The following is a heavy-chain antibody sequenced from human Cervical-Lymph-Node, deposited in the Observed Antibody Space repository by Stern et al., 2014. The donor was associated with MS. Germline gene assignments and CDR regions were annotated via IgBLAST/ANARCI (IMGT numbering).Heavy chain of an antibody. CDR3: ARRFGYFDS. V-gene: IGHV3-30-3*01. J-gene: IGHJ4*02. CDR1: GFTFSTYT. Sequence: MQLVESGGGVVQPGRSLRLSCAASGFTFSTYTMHWVRQAPGKGLDWVAVVSYDGSNKYYADSVEGRFTISRDNSKNTLYLQMNSLRAEDTAVYYCARRFGYFDSWGQGTLVTVSS. D-gene: IGHD3-16*01. CDR2: VSYDGSNK.